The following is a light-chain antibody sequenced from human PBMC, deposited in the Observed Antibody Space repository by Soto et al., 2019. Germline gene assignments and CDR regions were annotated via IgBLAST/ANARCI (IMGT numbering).Light chain of an antibody. CDR2: TNS. CDR3: ASWDDSLNGYV. V-gene: IGLV1-44*01. Sequence: VLTQPPSASGTPGQRVTISCSGGSSNIGSDTVNWYQHLPGTAPKLLIYTNSQRPSGVPDRFSGSKSGTSASLTISGLQSEDEAEYYCASWDDSLNGYVFGTGTKVTVL. CDR1: SSNIGSDT. J-gene: IGLJ1*01.